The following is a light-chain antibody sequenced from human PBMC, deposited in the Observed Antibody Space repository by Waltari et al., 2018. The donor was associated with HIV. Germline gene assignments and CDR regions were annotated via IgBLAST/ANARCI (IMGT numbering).Light chain of an antibody. Sequence: HSVLTQPPSVSGAPGQRVTIPCTGSSSNIGAGYDVHWYQHLPGTAPKLLIYGNSNRPSGVPDRFSGSKSGTSASLAITGLQAEDESDYYCQSYDSSLSVVVFGGGTKLTVL. CDR2: GNS. V-gene: IGLV1-40*01. J-gene: IGLJ2*01. CDR1: SSNIGAGYD. CDR3: QSYDSSLSVVV.